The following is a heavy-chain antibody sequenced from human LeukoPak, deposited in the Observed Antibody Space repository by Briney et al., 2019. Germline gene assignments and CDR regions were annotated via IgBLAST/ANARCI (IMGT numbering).Heavy chain of an antibody. CDR2: IIPIFGTA. D-gene: IGHD6-13*01. V-gene: IGHV1-69*05. J-gene: IGHJ4*02. CDR1: GYTFTSYG. CDR3: ARGTVAGPLDY. Sequence: GASVKVSCKASGYTFTSYGISWVRQAPGQGLEWMGGIIPIFGTANYAQKFQGRVTITTDESTSTAYMELSSLRSEDTAVYYCARGTVAGPLDYWGQGTLVTVSS.